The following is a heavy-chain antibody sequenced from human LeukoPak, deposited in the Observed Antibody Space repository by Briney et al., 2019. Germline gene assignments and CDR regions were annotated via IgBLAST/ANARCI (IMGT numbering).Heavy chain of an antibody. D-gene: IGHD3-9*01. CDR3: ARGDDILTGYYGFDS. CDR1: GFTFSSYS. V-gene: IGHV3-21*01. J-gene: IGHJ4*02. CDR2: ISSSSDDI. Sequence: GGSLRHSCAASGFTFSSYSLNWVRQAPGKGLEWVSSISSSSDDIHYIDSVKGRFTISRDNAKNSLFLQMNSLRAEDTAVYYCARGDDILTGYYGFDSWGQGTLVTVSS.